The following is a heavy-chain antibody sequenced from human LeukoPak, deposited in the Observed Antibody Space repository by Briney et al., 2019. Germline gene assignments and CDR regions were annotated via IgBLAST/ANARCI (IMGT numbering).Heavy chain of an antibody. J-gene: IGHJ4*02. D-gene: IGHD1-26*01. Sequence: GGSLRLSCAASGFTFSSYGMHWVRQAPGKGLEWVAFIRYDGSNKYYADSVKGRFTISRDNSKNTLYLQMNSLRAEDTAVYYCAKDDSGSYCGSSIYWGQGTLVTVSS. V-gene: IGHV3-30*02. CDR3: AKDDSGSYCGSSIY. CDR1: GFTFSSYG. CDR2: IRYDGSNK.